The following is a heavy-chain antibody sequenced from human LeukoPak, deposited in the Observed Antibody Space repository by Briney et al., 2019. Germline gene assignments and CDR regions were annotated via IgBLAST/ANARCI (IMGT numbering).Heavy chain of an antibody. D-gene: IGHD3-9*01. J-gene: IGHJ5*02. CDR2: IYYSGST. V-gene: IGHV4-59*08. CDR3: ARSVLQYFTPWFDP. CDR1: SGSISRYY. Sequence: AATLSPTWPVASGSISRYYWRLIRQPRGKGLEWVGFIYYSGSTNYTTSLTNRVTISVDTSKNQSSLTQSSVTAADTAVYYCARSVLQYFTPWFDPWGQGTLVTVSS.